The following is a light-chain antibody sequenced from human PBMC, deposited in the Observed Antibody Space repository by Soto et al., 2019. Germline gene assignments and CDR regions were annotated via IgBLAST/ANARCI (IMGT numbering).Light chain of an antibody. CDR1: SSDVGAYNY. CDR2: EVT. CDR3: SSFAGSNTYVV. J-gene: IGLJ2*01. V-gene: IGLV2-8*01. Sequence: QPVLTQPPSASGSPGQSVTISCTGTSSDVGAYNYVSWYQQHPGKAPKLMIYEVTKRPSGVPDRFSGSKSGNTASLTVSGLQAEDEADYYCSSFAGSNTYVVFGGGTKLTVL.